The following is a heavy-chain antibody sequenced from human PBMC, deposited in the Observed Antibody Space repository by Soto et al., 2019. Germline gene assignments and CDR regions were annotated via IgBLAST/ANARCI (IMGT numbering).Heavy chain of an antibody. J-gene: IGHJ3*02. V-gene: IGHV1-46*03. CDR3: AIVATPGDAFDI. D-gene: IGHD5-12*01. CDR2: INPSGGST. Sequence: ALVKVCCKASGYTFTSYYMHWVRHAPGQGLEWMGIINPSGGSTSYAQKFQGRVTMTRDTSTSTVYMEMSSLRSEDMAVYYCAIVATPGDAFDIWGQGTMVTVSS. CDR1: GYTFTSYY.